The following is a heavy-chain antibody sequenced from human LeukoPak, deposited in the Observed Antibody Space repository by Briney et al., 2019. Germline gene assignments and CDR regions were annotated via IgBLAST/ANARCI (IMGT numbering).Heavy chain of an antibody. CDR2: ISSSSSYI. V-gene: IGHV3-21*01. Sequence: GGSLRLSCAASGFTFSSYSMNWVRQAPGKGLEWVSSISSSSSYIYYADSVEGRFTISRDNAKNSLYLQMNSLRAEDTAVYYCASGITGGLPDYWGQGTLVTVSS. J-gene: IGHJ4*02. CDR1: GFTFSSYS. CDR3: ASGITGGLPDY. D-gene: IGHD1-14*01.